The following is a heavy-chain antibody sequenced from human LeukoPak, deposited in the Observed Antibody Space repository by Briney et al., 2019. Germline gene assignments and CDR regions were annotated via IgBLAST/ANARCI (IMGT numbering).Heavy chain of an antibody. V-gene: IGHV1-46*01. CDR3: ARGHMVRGVIIPDDY. J-gene: IGHJ4*02. CDR1: GYTFTSYY. Sequence: GASAKVSCKASGYTFTSYYMHWVRQAPGQGLEWMGIINPSGGSTSYAQKFQGRVTMTRDTSTSTVYMELSSLRSEDTAVYYCARGHMVRGVIIPDDYWGQGTLVTVSS. CDR2: INPSGGST. D-gene: IGHD3-10*01.